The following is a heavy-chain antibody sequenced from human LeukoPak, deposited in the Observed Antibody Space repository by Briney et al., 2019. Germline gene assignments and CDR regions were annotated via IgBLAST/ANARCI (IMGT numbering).Heavy chain of an antibody. CDR3: ARALSPADY. J-gene: IGHJ4*02. CDR1: GFTFSDYW. Sequence: GGSLRLSCATSGFTFSDYWMSWVRHSPGKGLEWVADIKQEGSDKKYVDSVKGRFTISRDNAKKSLYLQMDNLRAEDTAVYYARALSPADYWGQGTLVTVSS. V-gene: IGHV3-7*01. CDR2: IKQEGSDK. D-gene: IGHD3-10*01.